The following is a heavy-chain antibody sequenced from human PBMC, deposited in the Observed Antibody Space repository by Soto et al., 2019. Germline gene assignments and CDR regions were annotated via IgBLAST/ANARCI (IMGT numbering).Heavy chain of an antibody. CDR2: ISGSGGST. D-gene: IGHD6-19*01. J-gene: IGHJ4*02. CDR3: AKNPSSGAKAVGGAVDY. Sequence: EVQLLESGGGLVQPGGSLRLSCAASGFTFSSYAMSWVRQAPGKGLEWVSAISGSGGSTYYADSVKGRFTISRDNSKNTLYLQMNSLRAEDTAVYYCAKNPSSGAKAVGGAVDYWGQGTLVTVSS. V-gene: IGHV3-23*01. CDR1: GFTFSSYA.